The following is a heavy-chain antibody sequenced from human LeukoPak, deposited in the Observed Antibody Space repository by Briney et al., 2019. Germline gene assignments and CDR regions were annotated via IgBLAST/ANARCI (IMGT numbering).Heavy chain of an antibody. D-gene: IGHD1-26*01. V-gene: IGHV1-2*02. CDR3: ARELQSGTYSEYYFDY. CDR1: GYTFTGYY. CDR2: INPNRGGT. J-gene: IGHJ4*02. Sequence: ASVKVSCKASGYTFTGYYIHWVRQAPGQGPEWMGWINPNRGGTNYAQKFQGRVTMTRDTSISTAYMDLSGLRSDDTAVYYCARELQSGTYSEYYFDYWGQGTLVTVSS.